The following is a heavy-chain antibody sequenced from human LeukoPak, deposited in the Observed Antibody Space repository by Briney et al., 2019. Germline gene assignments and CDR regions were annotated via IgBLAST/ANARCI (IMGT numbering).Heavy chain of an antibody. V-gene: IGHV4-34*01. CDR2: INHSETT. CDR3: VNVQRTPRTCTGGRCYLGRFDP. D-gene: IGHD2-15*01. Sequence: PSETLSLTCGVSGGSSNGFYWTWIRQPPGKGLEWIGEINHSETTHSNPSLKNRVSISVDTSKAQLSLNLTSVTAADTAVYYCVNVQRTPRTCTGGRCYLGRFDPWGQGTLVTVSS. J-gene: IGHJ5*02. CDR1: GGSSNGFY.